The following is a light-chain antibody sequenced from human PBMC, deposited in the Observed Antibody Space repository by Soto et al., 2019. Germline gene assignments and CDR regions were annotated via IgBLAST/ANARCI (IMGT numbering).Light chain of an antibody. CDR1: SSDVGGYNY. Sequence: QSALTQPASVSGFPGQSITISCTGTSSDVGGYNYVSWYQQYPGKAPQVMIYEVSNRPSGVSNRFSGPKSGNTASLTISGLQAEDEADYHCTSYTSSSTVVFGGGTKLTVL. CDR2: EVS. J-gene: IGLJ2*01. V-gene: IGLV2-14*01. CDR3: TSYTSSSTVV.